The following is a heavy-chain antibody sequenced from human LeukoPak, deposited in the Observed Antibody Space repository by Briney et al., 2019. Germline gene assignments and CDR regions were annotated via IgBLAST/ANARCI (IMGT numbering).Heavy chain of an antibody. V-gene: IGHV3-21*01. D-gene: IGHD3-3*01. CDR2: ISSSSSYI. J-gene: IGHJ4*02. Sequence: GGSLRLSXAASGFTFSSYSMNWVRQTPGKGLEWVSSISSSSSYIYYADSVKGRFTISRDNAKNSLYLQMNSLRAEDTAVYYCASPVGSGYLNVVDYWGQGTLVTVSS. CDR3: ASPVGSGYLNVVDY. CDR1: GFTFSSYS.